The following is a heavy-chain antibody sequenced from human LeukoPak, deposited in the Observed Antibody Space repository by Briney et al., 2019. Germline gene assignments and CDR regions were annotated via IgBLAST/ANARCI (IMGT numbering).Heavy chain of an antibody. D-gene: IGHD2-21*02. Sequence: PGGSLTLSCAASGFTFSSYGMHWVRQAPGKGLEWVAVISYDGSSKYYADSVKGRFTIYRDNSKNTLYLQMNSLRAEDTSVYYCGLCGGDFDLYSSNYCGQATLATLSS. CDR3: GLCGGDFDLYSSNY. V-gene: IGHV3-30*03. CDR1: GFTFSSYG. J-gene: IGHJ4*02. CDR2: ISYDGSSK.